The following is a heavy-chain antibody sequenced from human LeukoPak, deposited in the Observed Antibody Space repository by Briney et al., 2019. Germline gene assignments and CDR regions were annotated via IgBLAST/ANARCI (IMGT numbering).Heavy chain of an antibody. CDR2: IYHSGST. CDR3: ARDATISPSLDY. Sequence: PSETLSLTCTVSGYSISSGYYWGWIRQPPGKGLEWIGSIYHSGSTYYNPSLKSRVTISVDTSKNQFSLKLSSVTAADTAVYYCARDATISPSLDYWGQGTLVTVSS. V-gene: IGHV4-38-2*02. D-gene: IGHD5-12*01. CDR1: GYSISSGYY. J-gene: IGHJ4*02.